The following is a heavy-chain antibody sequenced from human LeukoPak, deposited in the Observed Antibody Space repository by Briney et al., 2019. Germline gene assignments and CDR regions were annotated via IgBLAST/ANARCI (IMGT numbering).Heavy chain of an antibody. Sequence: PSETLSLTCAVSGGSISGSNWWSWVRQSPGKGLEWIGEIYHSGSTNYNPSLKSRITISVDKSKNLFSLKLSSVTAADTAVYYCARANYYYDSSGYYWFDPWGQGTLVTVSS. CDR1: GGSISGSNW. CDR3: ARANYYYDSSGYYWFDP. CDR2: IYHSGST. D-gene: IGHD3-22*01. J-gene: IGHJ5*02. V-gene: IGHV4-4*02.